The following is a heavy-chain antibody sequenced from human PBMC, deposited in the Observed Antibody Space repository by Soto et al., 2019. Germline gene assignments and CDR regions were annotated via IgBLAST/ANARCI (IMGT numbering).Heavy chain of an antibody. CDR1: GFTLSSHV. CDR2: ISYDGNNR. V-gene: IGHV3-30*03. CDR3: ARTSSVHNGMDV. D-gene: IGHD2-2*01. J-gene: IGHJ6*04. Sequence: QVQLVESGGGAVQPGRSLRLSCAASGFTLSSHVMHWVRQAPGKGLEWVAVISYDGNNRYYVESVKGRFTISRDNSKNTLYLEMNTLRTEDTVVYYAARTSSVHNGMDVGGKGTTVTVSA.